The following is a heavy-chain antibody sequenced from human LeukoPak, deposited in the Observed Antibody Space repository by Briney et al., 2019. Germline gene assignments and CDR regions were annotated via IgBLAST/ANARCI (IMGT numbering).Heavy chain of an antibody. CDR3: ATDRNSGKYYDY. Sequence: GGSLRLSCAASGFTFSSYGMHWVRQAPGKGLEWVAVIWYDGSNQYYVDSVKGRFTVSRDNAKNTLCLQMNSLRAEDTAVYYCATDRNSGKYYDYWGQGTLVTVSS. V-gene: IGHV3-33*08. J-gene: IGHJ4*02. CDR1: GFTFSSYG. D-gene: IGHD1-26*01. CDR2: IWYDGSNQ.